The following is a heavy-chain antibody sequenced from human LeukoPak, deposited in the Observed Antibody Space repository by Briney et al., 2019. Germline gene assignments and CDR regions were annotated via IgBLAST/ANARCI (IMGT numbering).Heavy chain of an antibody. CDR1: GGSISTYY. CDR3: ARRVTGRGAYYFDY. Sequence: PSDTLSLTCTVSGGSISTYYWTWIRQPPGKGLEWIGCIYYSGTTHYNPSLKSRVTISVETSKNQFSLNLSSVTAADTAVYYCARRVTGRGAYYFDYWDQGTLVTVSS. J-gene: IGHJ4*02. D-gene: IGHD1-14*01. V-gene: IGHV4-59*08. CDR2: IYYSGTT.